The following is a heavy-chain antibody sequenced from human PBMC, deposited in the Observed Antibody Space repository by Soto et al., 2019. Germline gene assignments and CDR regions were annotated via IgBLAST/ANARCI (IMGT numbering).Heavy chain of an antibody. CDR2: MNPNSGNT. Sequence: ASVKVSCKASGYTFTSYDINWVRQATGQGLEWMGWMNPNSGNTGYAQKFQGRVTMTRNTSISTAYMELSSLRSEDTAVYYYARGGGDYDWFDPWGQGTLVTVSS. CDR1: GYTFTSYD. CDR3: ARGGGDYDWFDP. V-gene: IGHV1-8*01. D-gene: IGHD4-17*01. J-gene: IGHJ5*02.